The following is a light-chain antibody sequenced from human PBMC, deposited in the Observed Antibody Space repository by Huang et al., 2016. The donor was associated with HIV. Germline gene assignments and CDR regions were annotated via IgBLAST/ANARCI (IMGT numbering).Light chain of an antibody. J-gene: IGKJ4*01. V-gene: IGKV3-11*01. CDR1: QSITNY. CDR3: QQRTNWT. Sequence: EIVLTQSPATLSLSPGESATLSCRASQSITNYLAWYQQKPGQAPRLLIYDVSNRATGIPARVSGSGSGTDFTLSISSLEPEDFAVYYCQQRTNWTFGGGTKVEIK. CDR2: DVS.